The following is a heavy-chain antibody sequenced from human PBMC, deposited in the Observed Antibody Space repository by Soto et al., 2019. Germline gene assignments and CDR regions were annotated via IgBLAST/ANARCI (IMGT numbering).Heavy chain of an antibody. CDR3: VKDQVRVPVPGKYSLASYGRGGYS. J-gene: IGHJ4*02. D-gene: IGHD1-26*01. V-gene: IGHV3-23*01. CDR2: ITVSGSGT. Sequence: PGGSLRLSCATSGFAFNNFAMAWVRQAAGKGLEWVSDITVSGSGTYADSVEGRFTISRDNSKNTLFLQMNGLRAEDTAVYYCVKDQVRVPVPGKYSLASYGRGGYSWGQGTLVTVSS. CDR1: GFAFNNFA.